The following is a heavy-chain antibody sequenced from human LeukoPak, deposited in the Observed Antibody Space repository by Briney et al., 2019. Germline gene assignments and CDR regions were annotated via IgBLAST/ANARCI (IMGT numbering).Heavy chain of an antibody. CDR1: GASISTIISY. J-gene: IGHJ4*02. D-gene: IGHD2-8*01. CDR2: IYYSGST. CDR3: ARHLLYESPFDY. Sequence: SETLSLTCTVSGASISTIISYWGWIRQPPGKGLEWIGSIYYSGSTYYNPSLKSRVTISVDTSKNQFSLKLRSVTAADTAVFYCARHLLYESPFDYWGQGTLVTVSS. V-gene: IGHV4-39*01.